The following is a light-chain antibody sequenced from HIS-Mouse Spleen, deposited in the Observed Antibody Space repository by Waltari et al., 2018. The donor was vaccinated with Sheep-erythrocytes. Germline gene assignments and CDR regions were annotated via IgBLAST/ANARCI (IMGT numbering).Light chain of an antibody. Sequence: IQLTQSPSFLSASVGDRVTITCRASQGLSSYLAWYQQTPGKAPKLLIYAASTLQSGVPSRFSGSGSGTEFTLTSSSLQPEDFATYYCQQLNSYPHTFGQGTKLEIK. CDR2: AAS. CDR1: QGLSSY. V-gene: IGKV1-9*01. J-gene: IGKJ2*01. CDR3: QQLNSYPHT.